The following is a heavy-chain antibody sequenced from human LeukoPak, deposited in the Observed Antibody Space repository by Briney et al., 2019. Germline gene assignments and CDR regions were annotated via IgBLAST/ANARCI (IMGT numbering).Heavy chain of an antibody. V-gene: IGHV1-69*13. CDR3: ARALVRRPAFDI. Sequence: SVKVSCKASGGTFSSYAISWVRQAPGQGLEWMGGIIPIFGTANYAQKFQGRVTITADESTSTAYMELSSLRSEDTAVYYCARALVRRPAFDIWGQGTMVTVSS. D-gene: IGHD2-21*01. CDR2: IIPIFGTA. J-gene: IGHJ3*02. CDR1: GGTFSSYA.